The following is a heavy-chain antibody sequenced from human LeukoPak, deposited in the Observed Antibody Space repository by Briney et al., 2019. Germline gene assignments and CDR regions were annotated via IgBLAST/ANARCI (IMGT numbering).Heavy chain of an antibody. CDR3: ARADPLSYDFWSGYYRHDAFDI. V-gene: IGHV1-8*01. CDR1: GYTSTSYD. Sequence: GASVKVSCKASGYTSTSYDINWVRQATGQGLEWMGWMNPNSGNSGYAQKFQGRVTITRNTSISTAYMELSSLRSEDTAVYYCARADPLSYDFWSGYYRHDAFDIWGQGTMVTVSS. CDR2: MNPNSGNS. J-gene: IGHJ3*02. D-gene: IGHD3-3*01.